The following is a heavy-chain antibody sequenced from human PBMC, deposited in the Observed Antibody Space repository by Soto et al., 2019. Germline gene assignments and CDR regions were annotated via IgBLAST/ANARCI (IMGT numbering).Heavy chain of an antibody. Sequence: QVQLQESGPGLVKPSQTLSLTCNVSGVSISSGDYYWSWIRQHPGKGLEWIGYIYYSGSTHYNPSLKSRLTISVDTSKNQFSLKLSSVTAADTALYYCARSSKGYYSERYWFDPWGQGTLVTVSS. CDR2: IYYSGST. D-gene: IGHD3-3*01. J-gene: IGHJ5*02. CDR3: ARSSKGYYSERYWFDP. V-gene: IGHV4-31*03. CDR1: GVSISSGDYY.